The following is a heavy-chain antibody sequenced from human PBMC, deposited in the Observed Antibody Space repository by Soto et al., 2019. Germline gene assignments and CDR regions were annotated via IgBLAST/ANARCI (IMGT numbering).Heavy chain of an antibody. J-gene: IGHJ4*02. Sequence: GGSLRLSCAASEFTFSNYAMSWVRQAPGKGLEWVSSISDNGGTTYYADSVKGRFTISRDNSKNTLYLQMNSLRAEDTAVYYWAKDPQQLTVYFEDWGQGTLVTVSS. CDR3: AKDPQQLTVYFED. V-gene: IGHV3-23*01. CDR2: ISDNGGTT. CDR1: EFTFSNYA. D-gene: IGHD6-13*01.